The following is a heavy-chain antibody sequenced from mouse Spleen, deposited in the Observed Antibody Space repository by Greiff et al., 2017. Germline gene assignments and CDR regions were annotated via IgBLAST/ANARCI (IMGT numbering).Heavy chain of an antibody. J-gene: IGHJ2*01. D-gene: IGHD1-1*02. CDR2: ISSGGSYT. CDR1: GFTFSSYA. Sequence: EVQLQESGGGLVKPGGSLKLSCAASGFTFSSYAMSWVRQTPEKRLEWVATISSGGSYTYYPDSVKGRFTISRDNAKNTLYLQMSSLRSEDTAMYYCARQVGSYYFDYWGQGTTLTVSS. V-gene: IGHV5-9-3*01. CDR3: ARQVGSYYFDY.